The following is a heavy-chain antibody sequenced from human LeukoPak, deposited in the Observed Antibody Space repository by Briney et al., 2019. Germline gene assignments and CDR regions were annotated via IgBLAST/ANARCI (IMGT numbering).Heavy chain of an antibody. V-gene: IGHV3-23*01. CDR2: ISGGGDST. Sequence: PGGSLRLSCVGSGFIFGKYAMTWVRQAPGEGLEWVSTISGGGDSTWNADSVKGRFTISRDNSKNTLYLQMNSLRAEDTAVYYCAKGYSSGWYWGQGTLVTVSS. CDR3: AKGYSSGWY. CDR1: GFIFGKYA. D-gene: IGHD6-19*01. J-gene: IGHJ4*02.